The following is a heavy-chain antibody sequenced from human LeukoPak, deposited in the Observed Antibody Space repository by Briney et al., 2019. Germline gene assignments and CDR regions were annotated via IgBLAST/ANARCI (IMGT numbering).Heavy chain of an antibody. CDR1: GFTFSTYG. V-gene: IGHV3-30*03. CDR3: ARDPYNGAYSEGYYYYYMDV. CDR2: IANDGITT. J-gene: IGHJ6*03. Sequence: PGGSLRLSCIASGFTFSTYGTHWVRQAAGKGLEWVAVIANDGITTYYADSVKGRFTISRDNAQNSLYLQMNSLRVEDTAIYYCARDPYNGAYSEGYYYYYMDVWGKGTTVTVSS. D-gene: IGHD1-1*01.